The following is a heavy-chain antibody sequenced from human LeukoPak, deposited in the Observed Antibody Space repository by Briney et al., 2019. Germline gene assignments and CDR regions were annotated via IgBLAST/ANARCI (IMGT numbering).Heavy chain of an antibody. J-gene: IGHJ4*02. Sequence: SQTLSLTCAISGDSVSSNSAAWNWIRQSPSRGLEWLGRTYYRSKWYNDYAVSVKSRITINPDTSKNQFSLQLNSVTPEDTAVYDCARTSARITMIVVVIPLFDYWGQGTLVTVSS. V-gene: IGHV6-1*01. CDR3: ARTSARITMIVVVIPLFDY. CDR1: GDSVSSNSAA. D-gene: IGHD3-22*01. CDR2: TYYRSKWYN.